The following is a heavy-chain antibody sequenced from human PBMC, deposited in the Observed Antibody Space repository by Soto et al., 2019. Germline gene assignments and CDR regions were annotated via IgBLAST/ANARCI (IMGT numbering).Heavy chain of an antibody. CDR2: IKGDGSAK. CDR3: VRDGGSSNSCYIYGMDV. J-gene: IGHJ6*02. V-gene: IGHV3-7*03. Sequence: EVQLVESGGDLVQPGGSLRLSCAASGFTFSSYWMSWVRQAPGKGLEWVANIKGDGSAKYYLDSVKGRFTISRDNAKNSLYLQRSSLRAEDTAVYYCVRDGGSSNSCYIYGMDVWGQGTTVTVSS. D-gene: IGHD2-2*02. CDR1: GFTFSSYW.